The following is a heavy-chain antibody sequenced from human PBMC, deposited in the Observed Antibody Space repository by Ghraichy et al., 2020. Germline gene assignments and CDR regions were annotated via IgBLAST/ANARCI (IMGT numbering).Heavy chain of an antibody. CDR2: ISYDGSNK. D-gene: IGHD2-15*01. CDR1: GFTFSSYA. V-gene: IGHV3-30*04. Sequence: GGSLRLSCAVSGFTFSSYAMHWVRQAPGKGLEWVAVISYDGSNKYYADSVKGRFTISRDNSKNTLYLQMNSLRAEDTAVYYCAREQEKLVAATDAFDIWGQGTMVTVSS. J-gene: IGHJ3*02. CDR3: AREQEKLVAATDAFDI.